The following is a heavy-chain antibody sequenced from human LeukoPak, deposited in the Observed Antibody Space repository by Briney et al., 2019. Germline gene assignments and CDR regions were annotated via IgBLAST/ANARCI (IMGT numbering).Heavy chain of an antibody. D-gene: IGHD4-17*01. CDR2: IYYSGST. J-gene: IGHJ4*02. CDR3: ARAFNDYGDYELDY. CDR1: GGSIGTYY. V-gene: IGHV4-59*12. Sequence: SETLSLTCTVSGGSIGTYYWSWIRQPPGKGLEWIGYIYYSGSTNYNPSLKSRVTISVYTSKSQFSLKLSPVTAADTAVYYCARAFNDYGDYELDYWGQGTLVTVSS.